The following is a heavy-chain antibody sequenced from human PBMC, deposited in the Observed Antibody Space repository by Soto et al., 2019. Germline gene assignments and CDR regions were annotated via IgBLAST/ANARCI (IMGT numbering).Heavy chain of an antibody. V-gene: IGHV1-2*02. D-gene: IGHD3-3*01. CDR3: ARDHNLVEWLYFHYYYGMDV. Sequence: QVQLVQSGAEVKKPGASVKVSCKASGYTFTGYYMHWVRQAPGQGLEWMGWINPNSGGTNYAQKFQGRVTMTSDTSISTAYMELSRLRSDDTAVYYCARDHNLVEWLYFHYYYGMDVWGQGTTVTVSS. CDR2: INPNSGGT. CDR1: GYTFTGYY. J-gene: IGHJ6*02.